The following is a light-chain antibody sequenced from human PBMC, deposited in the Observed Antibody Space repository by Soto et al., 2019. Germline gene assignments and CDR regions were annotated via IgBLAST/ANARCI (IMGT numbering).Light chain of an antibody. V-gene: IGKV1-5*03. CDR2: KAS. CDR3: QQYQSYPWT. CDR1: QTISNW. J-gene: IGKJ1*01. Sequence: DIQMTQSPSTLSASVGDRVIIACRASQTISNWLAWYQQKPGEAPKVLIYKASNSESGVPSRFSGSGSGTEFTLTISSLQPDDFATYYCQQYQSYPWTFGQGTKVEIK.